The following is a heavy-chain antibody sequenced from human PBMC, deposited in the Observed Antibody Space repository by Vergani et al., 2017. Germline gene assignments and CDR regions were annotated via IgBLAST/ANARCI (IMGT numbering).Heavy chain of an antibody. D-gene: IGHD3-22*01. CDR3: ASGLVDYYDSSGYYCY. CDR1: GGSISSGSYY. CDR2: IYTSGST. V-gene: IGHV4-61*02. J-gene: IGHJ4*02. Sequence: QVQLQESGPGLVKPSQTLSLTCTVSGGSISSGSYYWSWIRQPAGKGLEWIGRIYTSGSTNYNPSLKSRVTISVDTSKNQFSLKLSSVTAADTAVYYCASGLVDYYDSSGYYCYWGQGTLVTVSS.